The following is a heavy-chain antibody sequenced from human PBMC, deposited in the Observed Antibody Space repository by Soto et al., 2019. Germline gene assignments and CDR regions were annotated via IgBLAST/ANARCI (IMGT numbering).Heavy chain of an antibody. J-gene: IGHJ4*02. Sequence: QVQLVQSGAEVKKPGSSVKVSCKASGGTFSSYAISWVRQAPGQGLEWMGGIIPIFGTANYAQKFQGRVTITADESTSTAYMELSSLRSEDTAVYYCARDIARAQWSIAARPWYFDYWGQGTLVTVSS. CDR3: ARDIARAQWSIAARPWYFDY. CDR1: GGTFSSYA. V-gene: IGHV1-69*01. CDR2: IIPIFGTA. D-gene: IGHD6-6*01.